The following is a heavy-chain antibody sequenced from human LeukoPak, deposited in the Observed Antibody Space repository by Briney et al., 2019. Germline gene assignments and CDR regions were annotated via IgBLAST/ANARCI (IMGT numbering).Heavy chain of an antibody. CDR1: GYTFTSYD. Sequence: ASVKVSCKASGYTFTSYDINWLRQAPGQGLEWMGGIIPIFGTANYAQKFQGRVTITADKSTSTAYMELSSLRSEDTAVYYCARDSALAQAVMFDYWGQGTLVTVSS. CDR3: ARDSALAQAVMFDY. CDR2: IIPIFGTA. V-gene: IGHV1-69*06. D-gene: IGHD6-19*01. J-gene: IGHJ4*02.